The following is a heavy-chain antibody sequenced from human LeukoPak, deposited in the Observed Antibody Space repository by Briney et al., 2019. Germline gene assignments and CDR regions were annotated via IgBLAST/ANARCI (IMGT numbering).Heavy chain of an antibody. D-gene: IGHD3-10*01. CDR1: GFTFSSYA. CDR2: ISYDGSNK. V-gene: IGHV3-30-3*01. J-gene: IGHJ3*02. CDR3: ASIGRSGAFDI. Sequence: GRSLRLSCAASGFTFSSYAMHWVRQAPGKGLEWVAVISYDGSNKYYTDSVKGRFTISRDNSKNTLYLQMNSLRAEDTAVYYCASIGRSGAFDIWGQGTMVTVSS.